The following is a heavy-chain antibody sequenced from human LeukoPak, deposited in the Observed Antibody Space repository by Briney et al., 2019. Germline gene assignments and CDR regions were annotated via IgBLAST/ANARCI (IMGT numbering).Heavy chain of an antibody. CDR1: GFTFSNFW. J-gene: IGHJ4*02. CDR2: IKQDGSEK. CDR3: ARGRVDDY. V-gene: IGHV3-7*03. Sequence: EGSLRLSCAASGFTFSNFWMTWVRQAPGKGLEWVANIKQDGSEKYYVDSVKGRFTISRDNAKNSLYLQMNSLRAEDTAVYCCARGRVDDYWGQGTLVTVSS.